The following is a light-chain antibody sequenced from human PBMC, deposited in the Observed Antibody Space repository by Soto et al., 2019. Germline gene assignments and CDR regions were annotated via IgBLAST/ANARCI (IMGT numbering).Light chain of an antibody. CDR1: GSEVGAYNY. J-gene: IGLJ1*01. CDR3: YSYTSSSTYV. V-gene: IGLV2-14*01. Sequence: QSVLNQPASVSGSPGQSITISFSGTGSEVGAYNYVSWYQQHPAKAPKLMIYDVSNRPSGVSDRFSGSKSGNTASLTISGLQAEDEADYYCYSYTSSSTYVFGSGTKVTVL. CDR2: DVS.